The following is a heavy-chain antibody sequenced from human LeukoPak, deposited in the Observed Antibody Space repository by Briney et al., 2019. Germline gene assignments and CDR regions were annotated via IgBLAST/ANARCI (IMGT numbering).Heavy chain of an antibody. J-gene: IGHJ3*02. V-gene: IGHV3-21*01. Sequence: GGSLRLSCAASGFTFSSYSMNWVRQAPGKGLEWVSSISSSSSYIYYADSVKGRFTISRDNAKDSLYLQMNSLRAEDTAAYYCARVPRIAVADPTYDAFDIWGQGTMVTVSS. CDR2: ISSSSSYI. CDR1: GFTFSSYS. D-gene: IGHD6-19*01. CDR3: ARVPRIAVADPTYDAFDI.